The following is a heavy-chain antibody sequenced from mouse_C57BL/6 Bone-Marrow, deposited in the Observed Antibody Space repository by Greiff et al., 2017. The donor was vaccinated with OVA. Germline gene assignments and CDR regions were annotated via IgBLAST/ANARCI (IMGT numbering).Heavy chain of an antibody. CDR2: IYPGSGST. J-gene: IGHJ3*01. Sequence: QVQLQQPGAELVKPGASVKMSCKASGYTFTSYWITWVKQRPGQGLEWIGDIYPGSGSTNYNEKFKSKATLTVDTSSSTAYMQLSSLTSEDSAVYYCASGYYGSSSAWFADWGKGTLVTVSA. D-gene: IGHD1-1*01. CDR3: ASGYYGSSSAWFAD. V-gene: IGHV1-55*01. CDR1: GYTFTSYW.